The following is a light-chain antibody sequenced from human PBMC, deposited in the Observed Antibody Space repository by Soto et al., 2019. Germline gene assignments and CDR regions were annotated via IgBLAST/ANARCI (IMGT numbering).Light chain of an antibody. V-gene: IGKV3-11*01. CDR2: DSS. CDR1: QSVTTY. CDR3: QQRVNRVT. Sequence: EIVLTQSPATLSLSPGERASLSCRASQSVTTYLAWYQQKPGQAPRLLIYDSSNMATCIPARFSGSGSGTDFTLTISSLESEDFAVYYCQQRVNRVTFGGGTKVDIK. J-gene: IGKJ4*01.